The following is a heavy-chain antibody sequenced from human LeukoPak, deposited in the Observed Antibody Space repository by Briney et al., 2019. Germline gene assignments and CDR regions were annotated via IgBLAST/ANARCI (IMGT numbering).Heavy chain of an antibody. CDR2: INHSGST. CDR1: GGSFSGYY. V-gene: IGHV4-34*01. D-gene: IGHD6-19*01. CDR3: ARHPGLTVAGPN. Sequence: SETLSLTCAVYGGSFSGYYWSWIRQPPGKGLEWIGEINHSGSTNYNPSLKSRVTISVDTSKNQFSLKLSSVTAADTAVYYCARHPGLTVAGPNWGQGTLVTVSS. J-gene: IGHJ4*02.